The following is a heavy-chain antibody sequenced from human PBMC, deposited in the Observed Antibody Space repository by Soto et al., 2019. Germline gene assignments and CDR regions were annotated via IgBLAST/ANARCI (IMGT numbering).Heavy chain of an antibody. J-gene: IGHJ3*02. D-gene: IGHD6-13*01. CDR1: GFTFSSYA. CDR2: ISYDGSNK. V-gene: IGHV3-30-3*01. Sequence: QVQLVESGGGVVQPGRSLRLSCAASGFTFSSYAMHWVCQAPGKGLEWVAVISYDGSNKYYADSVKGRFTISRDNSKNTLYLQMNSLRAEDTAVYYCARAGRIAAADAFDIWGQGTMVTVSS. CDR3: ARAGRIAAADAFDI.